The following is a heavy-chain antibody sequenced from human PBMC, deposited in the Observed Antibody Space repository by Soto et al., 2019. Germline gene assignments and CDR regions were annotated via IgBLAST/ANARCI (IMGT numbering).Heavy chain of an antibody. V-gene: IGHV3-48*01. Sequence: EVQLVESGGGLVQPGGSLRLSCATSGFILSDCAMIWVRQAPGKGLEWVSYISSSSSVIDYADSVKGRFTVSRDNARNSLYLQMNSLRAEDTAVYYCARDLSWGSNWYYYMDVWGKGTTVTVS. D-gene: IGHD7-27*01. CDR1: GFILSDCA. J-gene: IGHJ6*03. CDR2: ISSSSSVI. CDR3: ARDLSWGSNWYYYMDV.